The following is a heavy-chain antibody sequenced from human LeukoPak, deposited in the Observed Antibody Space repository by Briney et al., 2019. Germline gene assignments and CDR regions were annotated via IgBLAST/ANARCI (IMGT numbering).Heavy chain of an antibody. J-gene: IGHJ6*02. CDR3: AKDQWDIVVVPAASSYYGMDV. Sequence: PGGSLRLSCAASGFTFSSYGMHWVHQARGKGLEWVAVISYDGSNKYYADSVKGRFTISRDNSKNTLYLQMNSLRAEDTAVYYCAKDQWDIVVVPAASSYYGMDVWGQGTTVTVSS. CDR1: GFTFSSYG. D-gene: IGHD2-2*01. CDR2: ISYDGSNK. V-gene: IGHV3-30*18.